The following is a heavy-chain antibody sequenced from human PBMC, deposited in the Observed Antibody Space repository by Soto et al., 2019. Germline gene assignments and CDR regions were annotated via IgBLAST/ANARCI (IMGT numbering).Heavy chain of an antibody. Sequence: SETLSLTCAVYGGSFSGYYWSWIRQPPGKGLEWVGEINHSGSTNYNPSLKSRVTISVDTSKNQFSLKLSSVTAADTAVYYCARGPSWGPDYMDVWGKGTTVTVSS. CDR3: ARGPSWGPDYMDV. V-gene: IGHV4-34*01. J-gene: IGHJ6*03. CDR2: INHSGST. D-gene: IGHD3-16*01. CDR1: GGSFSGYY.